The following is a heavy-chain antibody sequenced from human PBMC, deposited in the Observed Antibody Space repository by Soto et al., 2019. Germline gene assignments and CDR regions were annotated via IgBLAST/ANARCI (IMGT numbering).Heavy chain of an antibody. D-gene: IGHD3-22*01. CDR3: ARDWSRYYDSSGLMWFY. V-gene: IGHV1-18*01. Sequence: EASVKVSCKASGYTFTGYGISWVRQAPGQGLEWVGWISAHNGDTRYAQNLQGRITMTTDTFTNTAYMELTSLTSDDTAVYYCARDWSRYYDSSGLMWFYWGQGTLVTVSS. CDR2: ISAHNGDT. J-gene: IGHJ4*02. CDR1: GYTFTGYG.